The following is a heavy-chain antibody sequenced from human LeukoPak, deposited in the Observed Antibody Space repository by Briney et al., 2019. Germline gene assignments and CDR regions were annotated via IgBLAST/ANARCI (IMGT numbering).Heavy chain of an antibody. J-gene: IGHJ4*02. D-gene: IGHD2-8*02. V-gene: IGHV3-23*01. Sequence: GGSLRLSCAASGFTFSTFAMIWVRQPPGKGLEWVSSILPSGGEIHYADSVRGRFTISRDNSKSTLSLQMNSLRAEDTAIYYCATYRQVLLPFESWGQGILVTVSS. CDR3: ATYRQVLLPFES. CDR2: ILPSGGEI. CDR1: GFTFSTFA.